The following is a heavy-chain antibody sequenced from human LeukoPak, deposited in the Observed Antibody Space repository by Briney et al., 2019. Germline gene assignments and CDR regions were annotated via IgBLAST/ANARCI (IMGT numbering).Heavy chain of an antibody. D-gene: IGHD3-3*01. Sequence: GGSLRLSCAASGFTFSSYGMHWVRQAPGKGLEWVAVIWYDGSNKYYADSVKGRFTFSRDNSKNTLYLQMNSLRAEDTAVYYCARDGAFSLRFLEWLDYWGQGTLVTVSS. V-gene: IGHV3-33*01. J-gene: IGHJ4*02. CDR3: ARDGAFSLRFLEWLDY. CDR1: GFTFSSYG. CDR2: IWYDGSNK.